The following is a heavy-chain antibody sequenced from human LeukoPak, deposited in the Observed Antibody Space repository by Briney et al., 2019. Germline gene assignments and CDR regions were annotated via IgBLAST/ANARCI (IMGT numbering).Heavy chain of an antibody. J-gene: IGHJ3*02. CDR3: ARDKDYYDSSGYYGYDAFDI. CDR1: GYTFTGYY. V-gene: IGHV1-2*02. CDR2: INPNSGGT. Sequence: WASVKVSCKASGYTFTGYYMHWVRQAPGQGLEWMGWINPNSGGTNYAQKFQGRVTMTRDTSISTAYMELSRLRSDDTAVYYCARDKDYYDSSGYYGYDAFDIWGQGTMVTVSS. D-gene: IGHD3-22*01.